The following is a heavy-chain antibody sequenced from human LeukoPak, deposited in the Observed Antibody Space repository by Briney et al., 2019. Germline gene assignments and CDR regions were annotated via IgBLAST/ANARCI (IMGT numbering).Heavy chain of an antibody. CDR1: GGSISSGDYY. CDR3: ARNWNDADDY. Sequence: SQTLSLTCTVSGGSISSGDYYWTWIRQPPGKGLEWIGYIYYSGSTNYNPSLKSRVTISVDTSKNQFSLKLSSVTAADTAVYYCARNWNDADDYWGQGTLVTVSS. D-gene: IGHD1-1*01. J-gene: IGHJ4*02. CDR2: IYYSGST. V-gene: IGHV4-30-4*01.